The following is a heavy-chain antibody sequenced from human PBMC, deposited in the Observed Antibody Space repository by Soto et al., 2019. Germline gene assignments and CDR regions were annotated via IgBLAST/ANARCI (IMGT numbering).Heavy chain of an antibody. CDR2: IDWDDDK. J-gene: IGHJ4*02. CDR3: ARATYYYDSSEWIPD. V-gene: IGHV2-70*11. Sequence: SWIRQPPGKALEWLARIDWDDDKYYSTYLKTRLNNYKDTSKNQVVLTMTNMDPVDTATYYCARATYYYDSSEWIPDWGQGTLVTVSS. D-gene: IGHD3-22*01.